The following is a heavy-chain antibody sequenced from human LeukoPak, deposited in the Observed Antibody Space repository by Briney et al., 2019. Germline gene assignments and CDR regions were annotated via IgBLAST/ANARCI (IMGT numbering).Heavy chain of an antibody. V-gene: IGHV5-51*01. CDR1: GYSFTTYW. J-gene: IGHJ4*02. Sequence: GESLNISGKGSGYSFTTYWIGWVRQMPGKGLEGMGIIYPCDPDTRYSPSVQGQVTISADKSISTAYLQWSSLKAEDPAVYYCASSYCSGGHCYPQQKVYYFDFWGPGTLVTVSS. CDR3: ASSYCSGGHCYPQQKVYYFDF. CDR2: IYPCDPDT. D-gene: IGHD2-15*01.